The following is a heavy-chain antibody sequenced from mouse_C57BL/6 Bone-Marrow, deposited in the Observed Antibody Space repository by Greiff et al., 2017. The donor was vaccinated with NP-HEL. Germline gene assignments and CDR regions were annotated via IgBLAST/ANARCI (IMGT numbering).Heavy chain of an antibody. D-gene: IGHD3-2*02. Sequence: VKLQQPGAELVKPGASVKLSCKASGYTFTSYWMHWVKQRPGRGLEWIGRIDPNSGGTKYNEKFKSKATLTVDKPSSTAYMQLSSLTSEDSAVYYCARLWQLRLRLYYFDYWGQGTTLTVSS. V-gene: IGHV1-72*01. J-gene: IGHJ2*01. CDR2: IDPNSGGT. CDR1: GYTFTSYW. CDR3: ARLWQLRLRLYYFDY.